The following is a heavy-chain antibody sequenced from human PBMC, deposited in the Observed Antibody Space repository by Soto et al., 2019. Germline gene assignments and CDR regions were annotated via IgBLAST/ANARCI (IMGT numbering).Heavy chain of an antibody. D-gene: IGHD6-13*01. V-gene: IGHV4-31*03. CDR1: GGSISSGGYY. Sequence: PSATLSLTCTVSGGSISSGGYYWSWIRQHPGNGLEWIGYIYYSGSTYYNPSLKSRVTISVDTSKNQFSLKLSSVTAADTAVYYCARVFSDSSSFFDPWGQGTLVTVSS. J-gene: IGHJ5*02. CDR3: ARVFSDSSSFFDP. CDR2: IYYSGST.